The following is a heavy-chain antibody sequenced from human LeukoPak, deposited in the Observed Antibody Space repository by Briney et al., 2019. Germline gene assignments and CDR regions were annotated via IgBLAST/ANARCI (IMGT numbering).Heavy chain of an antibody. D-gene: IGHD2-21*01. CDR1: GGSFSGHY. CDR3: GRNGAYCGGDCYSDY. Sequence: PSETLSLTCAVYGGSFSGHYWSWIRQPPGKGLEWIGEINHSGSTNYNPSLKSRVTISVDTSKNQFSLKLSSVTAADTAVYYCGRNGAYCGGDCYSDYWGQGTLVTVSS. V-gene: IGHV4-34*01. J-gene: IGHJ4*02. CDR2: INHSGST.